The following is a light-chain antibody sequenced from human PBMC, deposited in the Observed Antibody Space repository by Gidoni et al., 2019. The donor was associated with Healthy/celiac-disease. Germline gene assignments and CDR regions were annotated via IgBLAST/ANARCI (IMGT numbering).Light chain of an antibody. CDR1: QSISSY. CDR3: QQSYNTPPIT. Sequence: IQMTHSPSSLSPSVGERVTITCRASQSISSYLNCYQQKPGKAPKLLIYDASSLQRGVPSRVSGSGSGTDFTLTISSLQHEDFATYYCQQSYNTPPITFGQGTRLEIK. J-gene: IGKJ5*01. V-gene: IGKV1-39*01. CDR2: DAS.